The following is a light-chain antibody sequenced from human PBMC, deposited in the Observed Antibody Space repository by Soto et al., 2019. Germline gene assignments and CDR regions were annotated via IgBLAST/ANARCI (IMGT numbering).Light chain of an antibody. CDR2: KAS. J-gene: IGKJ1*01. V-gene: IGKV1-5*03. CDR1: QTISSW. Sequence: DIQMTQSPSTLSGSVGDRVTITCRASQTISSWLAWYQQKPGKAPKLLIYKASTLKSGVPSRFSGSGSGTEFTLTISSLQPDDFATYYCQHYNSYSEALGQGPKVDIK. CDR3: QHYNSYSEA.